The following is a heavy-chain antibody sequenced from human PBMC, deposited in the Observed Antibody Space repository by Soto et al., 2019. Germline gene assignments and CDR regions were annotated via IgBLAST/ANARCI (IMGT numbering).Heavy chain of an antibody. CDR2: MNPNSGNT. Sequence: ASVKVSCKASGYTFTSYDINWVRQATGQGLEWMGWMNPNSGNTGYAQKFQGRATMTRNTSISTAYMELSSLRSEDTAVYYCARGRRLVVVPAAMRGMDVWGQGTTVTVSS. D-gene: IGHD2-2*01. J-gene: IGHJ6*02. CDR1: GYTFTSYD. CDR3: ARGRRLVVVPAAMRGMDV. V-gene: IGHV1-8*01.